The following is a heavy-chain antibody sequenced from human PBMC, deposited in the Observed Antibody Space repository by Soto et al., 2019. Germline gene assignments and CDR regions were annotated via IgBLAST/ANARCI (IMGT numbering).Heavy chain of an antibody. D-gene: IGHD1-26*01. CDR1: GDSVSSNSAA. J-gene: IGHJ6*02. CDR3: AKGGGATGYYYYGMDV. Sequence: LSLTCAISGDSVSSNSAAWNWIRQSPSRGLEWLGRTYYRSKWYNDYAVSVKSRITINPDTSKNQFSLQLNSVTPEDTAVYYCAKGGGATGYYYYGMDVWGQGTTVTVSS. V-gene: IGHV6-1*01. CDR2: TYYRSKWYN.